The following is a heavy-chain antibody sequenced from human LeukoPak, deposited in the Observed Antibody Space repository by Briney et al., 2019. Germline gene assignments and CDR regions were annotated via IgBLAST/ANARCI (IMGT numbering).Heavy chain of an antibody. Sequence: SETLSLTCTVSGGSISSYYWSWIRQPPGKGLEGIGYIYYSGSTNYNPSLKSRVTISVDTSNNQFSLKLSSVTAADTAVYYCARTLYDSSGYYWGYWGQGTLVTVSS. CDR1: GGSISSYY. J-gene: IGHJ4*02. V-gene: IGHV4-59*08. CDR3: ARTLYDSSGYYWGY. CDR2: IYYSGST. D-gene: IGHD3-22*01.